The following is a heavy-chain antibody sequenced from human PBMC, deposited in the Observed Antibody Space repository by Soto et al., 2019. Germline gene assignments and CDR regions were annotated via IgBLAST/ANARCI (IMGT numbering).Heavy chain of an antibody. V-gene: IGHV2-5*02. CDR1: GFSLSTSGVG. CDR2: IYWDDDK. CDR3: AHRRGLLATGQGWYFDF. Sequence: QITLKESGPALVKPTQTLTLTCTFSGFSLSTSGVGVGWLRQPPGKALEWLALIYWDDDKRYRPSLKSRLTITKDTSKNQVVLTMTNMDPVDTATYFCAHRRGLLATGQGWYFDFLGRGTLVTVSS. J-gene: IGHJ2*01. D-gene: IGHD5-12*01.